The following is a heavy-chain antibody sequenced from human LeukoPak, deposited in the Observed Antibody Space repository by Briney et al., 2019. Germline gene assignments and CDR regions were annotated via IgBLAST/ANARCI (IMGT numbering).Heavy chain of an antibody. J-gene: IGHJ5*02. V-gene: IGHV1-69*05. Sequence: SVKVSCKASGGTFSSYAISWVRHAPGQGLEWMESIIPIFGTANYAQKFQGRDTITTDESTSTAYMELSSLRSEDTAVYYCARDTRASMDTPRWFDPWGQGTLVTVSS. CDR1: GGTFSSYA. CDR2: IIPIFGTA. CDR3: ARDTRASMDTPRWFDP. D-gene: IGHD2/OR15-2a*01.